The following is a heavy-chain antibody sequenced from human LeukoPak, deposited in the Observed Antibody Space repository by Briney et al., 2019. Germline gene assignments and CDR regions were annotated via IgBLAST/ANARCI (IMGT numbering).Heavy chain of an antibody. CDR3: ARDGKLTTVTTGWFDP. CDR2: IIPIFGTA. D-gene: IGHD4-17*01. V-gene: IGHV1-69*13. J-gene: IGHJ5*02. CDR1: GGTFSSYA. Sequence: ASVKVSCKASGGTFSSYAISWVRQAPGQGLEWMGGIIPIFGTANYAQKFQGRVTITADESTSTAYMELSSLRSDDTAVYYCARDGKLTTVTTGWFDPWGQGTLVTVSS.